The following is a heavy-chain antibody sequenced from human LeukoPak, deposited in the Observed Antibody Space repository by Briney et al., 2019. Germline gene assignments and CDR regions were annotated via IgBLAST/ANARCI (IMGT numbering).Heavy chain of an antibody. CDR3: ARLVMQQQLAYYFDY. CDR2: IYYSGST. Sequence: SQTLSLTCTVSGGSISSGGYYWSWIRQPPGKGLEWIGYIYYSGSTNYNPSLKSRVTISVDTSKNQFSLKLSSVTAADTAVYYCARLVMQQQLAYYFDYWGQGTLVTVSS. J-gene: IGHJ4*02. CDR1: GGSISSGGYY. D-gene: IGHD6-13*01. V-gene: IGHV4-61*08.